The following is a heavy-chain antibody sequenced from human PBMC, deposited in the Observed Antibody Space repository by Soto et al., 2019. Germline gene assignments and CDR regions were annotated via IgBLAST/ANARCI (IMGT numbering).Heavy chain of an antibody. Sequence: SETLSLTCTVSGGSISSSSYYWGWIRQPPGKGLEWIGSIYYSGSTYYNPSLKSRVTISVDTSKNQFSLKLSSVTAADTAVYYCASRTIFGVVIKGWFDPWGQGTLVT. J-gene: IGHJ5*02. CDR2: IYYSGST. CDR3: ASRTIFGVVIKGWFDP. V-gene: IGHV4-39*01. CDR1: GGSISSSSYY. D-gene: IGHD3-3*01.